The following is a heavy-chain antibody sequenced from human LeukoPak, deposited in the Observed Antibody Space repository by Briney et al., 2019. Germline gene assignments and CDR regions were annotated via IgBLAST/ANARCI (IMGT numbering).Heavy chain of an antibody. Sequence: PGGSLRLSCAASGFTLSSYSMNWVRQAPGKGLEWVSSISSSSSYIYYADSVKGRFTISRDNAKNSLYLQMNSLRAEDTAVYYCARDFMGPLNVVRGVMDVWGQGTTVTVSS. CDR3: ARDFMGPLNVVRGVMDV. V-gene: IGHV3-21*01. D-gene: IGHD3-10*01. CDR2: ISSSSSYI. CDR1: GFTLSSYS. J-gene: IGHJ6*02.